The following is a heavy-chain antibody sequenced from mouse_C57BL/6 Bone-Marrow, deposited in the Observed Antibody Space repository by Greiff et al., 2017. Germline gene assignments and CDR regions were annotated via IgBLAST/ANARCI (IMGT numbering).Heavy chain of an antibody. CDR3: ARLDYYGSSYFFAY. CDR2: IYPRDGST. V-gene: IGHV1-85*01. CDR1: GYTFTSYD. D-gene: IGHD1-1*01. J-gene: IGHJ3*01. Sequence: VQLKESGPELVKPGASVKLSCKASGYTFTSYDINWVKQRPGQGLEWIGWIYPRDGSTKYNEKFKGKATLTVDTSSSTAYMELHSLTSEDSAVYFWARLDYYGSSYFFAYWGQGTLVTVSA.